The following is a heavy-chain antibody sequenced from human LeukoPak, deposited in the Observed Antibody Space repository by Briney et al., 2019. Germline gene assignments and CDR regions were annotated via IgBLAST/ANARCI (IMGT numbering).Heavy chain of an antibody. J-gene: IGHJ4*02. D-gene: IGHD2-2*01. CDR2: IYYSGTT. CDR1: GGSFSSHY. Sequence: SSETLSLTCTVSGGSFSSHYWGWIRQPPGKGLEWIGSIYYSGTTNYNPSLKSRVTISVDKSKSKFSLRLSSVTAADTAMYYCARLEYQLLTLTYWGQGTLVTVSS. V-gene: IGHV4-59*11. CDR3: ARLEYQLLTLTY.